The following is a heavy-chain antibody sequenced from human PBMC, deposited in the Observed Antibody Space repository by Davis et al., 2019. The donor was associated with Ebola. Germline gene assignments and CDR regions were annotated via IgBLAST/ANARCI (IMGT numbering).Heavy chain of an antibody. Sequence: HPQTLSLTSDISVDTASGNSGASNWVRPYPSRGLEWLGRTYYTSKWSNHYAASVKSRITTNPDTSKNQLSLQLTSVTPEDTAVYYCARGWLRVGFDYWGQGTLVTVSS. D-gene: IGHD5-12*01. CDR3: ARGWLRVGFDY. J-gene: IGHJ4*02. V-gene: IGHV6-1*01. CDR1: VDTASGNSGA. CDR2: TYYTSKWSN.